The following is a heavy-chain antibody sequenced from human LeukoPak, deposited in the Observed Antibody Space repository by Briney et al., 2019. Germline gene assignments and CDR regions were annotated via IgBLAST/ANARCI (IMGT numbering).Heavy chain of an antibody. V-gene: IGHV3-48*04. CDR3: ARVVVVAGRAFDI. CDR2: ISSSSSTI. D-gene: IGHD6-19*01. J-gene: IGHJ3*02. Sequence: GGSLRLSCAASGFTFSSYSMNWVRQAPGKGLEWVSYISSSSSTIYYADSVKGRFTISRDNAKNSLYLQMNSLRAEDTAVYYCARVVVVAGRAFDIWGQGTMVTVSS. CDR1: GFTFSSYS.